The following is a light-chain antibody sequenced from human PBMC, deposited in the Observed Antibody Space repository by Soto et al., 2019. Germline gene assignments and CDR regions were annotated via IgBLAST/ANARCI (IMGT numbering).Light chain of an antibody. J-gene: IGKJ2*01. CDR1: QSIGSY. CDR2: GAS. V-gene: IGKV1-39*01. Sequence: DIPLTQSPSSLSASIGDRVTITCRASQSIGSYLSWYQHKQGRAPKLLIFGASYLKGGVPSRFCGSGSGTDITLTITSLDPEDFATYYCQQSYSSFMYTCGQGTKVDIK. CDR3: QQSYSSFMYT.